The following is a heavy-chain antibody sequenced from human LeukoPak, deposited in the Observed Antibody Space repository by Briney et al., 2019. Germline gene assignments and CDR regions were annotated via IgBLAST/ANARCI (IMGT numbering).Heavy chain of an antibody. CDR3: ARDLGDYAKYYFDY. V-gene: IGHV1-69*13. CDR2: IIPIFGTP. Sequence: SVKVSCKASGGTFSSYAISWVRQAPGQGLEWMGGIIPIFGTPNYAQKFQDRVTITADESTNTAYMELSSLRSDDTAVYYCARDLGDYAKYYFDYWGQGTLVTVSS. CDR1: GGTFSSYA. J-gene: IGHJ4*02. D-gene: IGHD4-17*01.